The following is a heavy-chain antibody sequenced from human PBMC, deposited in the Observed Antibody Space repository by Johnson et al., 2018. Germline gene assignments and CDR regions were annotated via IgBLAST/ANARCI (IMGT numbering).Heavy chain of an antibody. CDR1: GFTFSGSA. V-gene: IGHV3-73*02. D-gene: IGHD1-20*01. J-gene: IGHJ6*02. CDR3: TRHPETITGIWGLRDDYYGMDV. CDR2: IRSKANSYAT. Sequence: VQLQESGGGLVQPGGSLKLSCAASGFTFSGSAMHWVRQASGKGLEWVGRIRSKANSYATAYAASVKGRFTISRDDSKNTAYLQMNSLNTEDTAVYYCTRHPETITGIWGLRDDYYGMDVWGQGTTVTVSS.